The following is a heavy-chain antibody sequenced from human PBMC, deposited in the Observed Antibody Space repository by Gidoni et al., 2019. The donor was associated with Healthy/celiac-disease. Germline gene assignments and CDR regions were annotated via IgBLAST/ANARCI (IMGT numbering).Heavy chain of an antibody. CDR3: TTDSWGSCDYFDY. Sequence: EGQLVESGGGLVKPGGAVRLACAASGCTFSSAWLSEVRQAPGKGLEWVVPIKSKSDGGTTDYAATVKVRFTISRDHSKITLDLQMHTLKSDDTAVYYCTTDSWGSCDYFDYWGQGTLVTVSS. CDR1: GCTFSSAW. J-gene: IGHJ4*02. V-gene: IGHV3-15*01. D-gene: IGHD7-27*01. CDR2: IKSKSDGGTT.